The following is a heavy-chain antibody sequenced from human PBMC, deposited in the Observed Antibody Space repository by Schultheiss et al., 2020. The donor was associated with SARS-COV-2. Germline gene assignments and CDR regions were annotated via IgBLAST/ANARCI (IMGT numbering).Heavy chain of an antibody. CDR3: ARGPDGYNAGRVDL. CDR2: ISSVSSPI. Sequence: GSLRLSCAASGFTFSNYYMSWIRQAPGKGLEWVSYISSVSSPIFYADSVKGRFTISRDNAKELVYLQMNSLRAEDTAVYYCARGPDGYNAGRVDLWGQGTLVTVSS. D-gene: IGHD5-24*01. CDR1: GFTFSNYY. V-gene: IGHV3-11*01. J-gene: IGHJ5*02.